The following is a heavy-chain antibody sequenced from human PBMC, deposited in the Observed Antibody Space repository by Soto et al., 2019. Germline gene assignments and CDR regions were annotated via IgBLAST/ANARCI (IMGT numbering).Heavy chain of an antibody. CDR2: ITPFNGNT. CDR3: ATGGGFGKWGHTSPFSYGMDV. V-gene: IGHV1-45*02. CDR1: GYTFTYRY. Sequence: SVKVSGKASGYTFTYRYLHWVRQAPGQALGWMGWITPFNGNTNYAQKFQDRVTITRDRSMSTAYMELSSLRSEDTAMYYCATGGGFGKWGHTSPFSYGMDVWGQGTAVTVSS. D-gene: IGHD3-10*01. J-gene: IGHJ6*02.